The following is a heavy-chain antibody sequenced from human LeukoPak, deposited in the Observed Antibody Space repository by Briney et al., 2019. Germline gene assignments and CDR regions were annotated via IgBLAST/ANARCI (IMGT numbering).Heavy chain of an antibody. V-gene: IGHV3-11*03. CDR2: INGSSSDT. J-gene: IGHJ4*02. Sequence: GGSLRLSCAASGFTFSDYYMTWIRQAPGRGLEWISYINGSSSDTKYADSVKGRFTISRDNAKNSVYLLMNSLRAEDTAVYYCARIGYSSSSFDFWGQGTLVTVSS. CDR1: GFTFSDYY. CDR3: ARIGYSSSSFDF. D-gene: IGHD6-6*01.